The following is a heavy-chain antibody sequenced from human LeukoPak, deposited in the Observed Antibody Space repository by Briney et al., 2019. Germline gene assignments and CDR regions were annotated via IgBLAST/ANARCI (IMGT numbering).Heavy chain of an antibody. J-gene: IGHJ4*02. D-gene: IGHD6-19*01. CDR1: GFTFNNYV. Sequence: GGSLRLSCAVSGFTFNNYVMSWVRQAPGKGLEWVSGIGSDARTSYADSVKGRFTISRDNSKNTLYLQMNSLRVEDTAVYYCAREFTGGWPFDFWGQGTLVTVSP. V-gene: IGHV3-23*01. CDR2: IGSDART. CDR3: AREFTGGWPFDF.